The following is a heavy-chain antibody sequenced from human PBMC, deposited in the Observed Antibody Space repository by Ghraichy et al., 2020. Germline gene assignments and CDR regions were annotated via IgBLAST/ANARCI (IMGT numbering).Heavy chain of an antibody. J-gene: IGHJ4*02. V-gene: IGHV3-74*01. CDR2: ISSDGNST. CDR3: ARGWGVYCSGGACHFDY. D-gene: IGHD2-15*01. Sequence: GGSLRLSCAASGFTFSSYWMHWVRQAPGKGLVWVSRISSDGNSTNFADSVKGRFTIYRDNAKNTMFLQMNSLRAEDTAVDYCARGWGVYCSGGACHFDYWGQGTLVTVSS. CDR1: GFTFSSYW.